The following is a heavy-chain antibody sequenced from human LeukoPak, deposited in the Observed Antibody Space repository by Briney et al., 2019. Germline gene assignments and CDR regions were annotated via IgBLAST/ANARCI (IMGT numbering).Heavy chain of an antibody. CDR1: GGSISSYY. V-gene: IGHV4-59*01. D-gene: IGHD3-22*01. CDR2: ICYSGST. CDR3: ASGADSSGYAHFDY. Sequence: SETLSLTCTVSGGSISSYYWSWIRQPPGKGLEWIGYICYSGSTNYYPALKRRVTISVDTSKNQLFLMLSTVTAADTAVYSCASGADSSGYAHFDYWGQETLVTVSS. J-gene: IGHJ4*02.